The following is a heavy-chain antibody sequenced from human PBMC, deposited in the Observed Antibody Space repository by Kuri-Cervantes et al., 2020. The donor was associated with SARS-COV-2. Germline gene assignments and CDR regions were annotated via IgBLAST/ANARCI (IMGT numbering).Heavy chain of an antibody. CDR3: AKGTPEYQLRAFDI. D-gene: IGHD2-2*01. Sequence: GEALKIPFAASGFTFSSYAMSWVRQAPGKGLEWVSAISGSCGSTYYADSVKGRFTISRDNSKNTLYLQMNSLRAEDTAVYYCAKGTPEYQLRAFDIWGQGTMVTVSS. J-gene: IGHJ3*02. V-gene: IGHV3-23*01. CDR1: GFTFSSYA. CDR2: ISGSCGST.